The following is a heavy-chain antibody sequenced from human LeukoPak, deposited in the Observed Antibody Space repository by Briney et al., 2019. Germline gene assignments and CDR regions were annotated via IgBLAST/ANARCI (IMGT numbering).Heavy chain of an antibody. CDR3: ARSNGGSYIYGMDV. J-gene: IGHJ6*02. Sequence: SETLSLTCAVSGGSISNYYRSWIRQPPGKALEWLGYIYYIGTINYNPSLKSRVTISLDTSKNQFSLMLSSVTAADTAVYYCARSNGGSYIYGMDVWGQGTTVTVSS. D-gene: IGHD6-25*01. CDR1: GGSISNYY. V-gene: IGHV4-59*01. CDR2: IYYIGTI.